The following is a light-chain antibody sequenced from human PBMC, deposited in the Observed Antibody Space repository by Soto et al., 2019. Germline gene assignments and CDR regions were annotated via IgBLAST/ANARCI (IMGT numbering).Light chain of an antibody. J-gene: IGKJ4*01. CDR2: AAS. CDR3: QQSYSSLQRT. V-gene: IGKV1-27*01. CDR1: QGIDNH. Sequence: DIQMTQSPSSLSASPGDRVTITCRASQGIDNHLAWYQQKPGKAPKLLIYAASTLHSGVPSRFTGSGSGTDFTLTISTLQPEDSATYYCQQSYSSLQRTFGGGTKVDI.